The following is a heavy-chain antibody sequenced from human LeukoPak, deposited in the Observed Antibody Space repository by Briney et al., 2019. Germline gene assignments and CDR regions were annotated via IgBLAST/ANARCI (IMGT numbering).Heavy chain of an antibody. CDR1: GFTFSTYS. CDR3: ARNFAEAFVI. CDR2: ISSSGTTT. J-gene: IGHJ3*02. V-gene: IGHV3-48*04. Sequence: GGSLRLSCAASGFTFSTYSMNWVRQAPGKGLEWLSYISSSGTTTYYADSVKGRFTISRDNAMSSLNLQMNSLRGEDTATYYCARNFAEAFVIWGPGTMVTVSS.